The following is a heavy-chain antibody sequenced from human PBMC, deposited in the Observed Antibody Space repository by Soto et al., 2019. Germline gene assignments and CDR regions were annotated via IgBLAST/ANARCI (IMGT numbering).Heavy chain of an antibody. Sequence: SETLSLTCAVYGGSFSGYYWSWIRQPPGKGLEWIGEINHSGSTNYNPSLKSRVTISVDTSKNQFSLKLSSVTAADTAVYYCARGEGANTDMAIAIDYWGQGTLVTAPQ. J-gene: IGHJ4*02. CDR3: ARGEGANTDMAIAIDY. CDR2: INHSGST. D-gene: IGHD5-18*01. CDR1: GGSFSGYY. V-gene: IGHV4-34*01.